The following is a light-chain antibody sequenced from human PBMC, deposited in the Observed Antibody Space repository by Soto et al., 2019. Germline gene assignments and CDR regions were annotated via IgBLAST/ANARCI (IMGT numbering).Light chain of an antibody. CDR2: GAS. J-gene: IGKJ1*01. Sequence: EIVLTQSPGSLSLSPGERATLSCRASQSVDSSFFAWYQQKPGQAPRLLIYGASNRATGIPDRFSGSGSGTDFTLTIRRLEPEDFAVYDCQQYVSSVTFGQGTKVEIK. CDR3: QQYVSSVT. V-gene: IGKV3-20*01. CDR1: QSVDSSF.